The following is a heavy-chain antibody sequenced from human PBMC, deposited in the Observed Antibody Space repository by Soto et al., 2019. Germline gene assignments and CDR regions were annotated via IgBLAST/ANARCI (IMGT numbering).Heavy chain of an antibody. Sequence: GASVKVSCKASGYTFTQYDINWVRQAPGQGREWMGWMNPNSGNTGYAQKFQGRVTMTRDTSINTVFLELSSLRSEDTAVYYCAREGLEYSSATWFDLWGQGTLVTVSP. CDR2: MNPNSGNT. D-gene: IGHD6-6*01. CDR3: AREGLEYSSATWFDL. CDR1: GYTFTQYD. J-gene: IGHJ5*02. V-gene: IGHV1-8*01.